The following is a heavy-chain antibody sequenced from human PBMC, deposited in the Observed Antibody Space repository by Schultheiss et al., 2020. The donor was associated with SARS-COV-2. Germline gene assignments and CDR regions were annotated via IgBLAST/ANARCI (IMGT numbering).Heavy chain of an antibody. D-gene: IGHD3-22*01. CDR3: ANQRSGYWYYFDY. CDR1: GFTFSDYY. CDR2: IWYDGSNK. V-gene: IGHV3-33*08. Sequence: GGSLRLSCAASGFTFSDYYMSWIRQAPGKGLEWVAVIWYDGSNKYYADSVKGRFTISRDNAKNTLYLQMNSLRAEDTALYYCANQRSGYWYYFDYWGQGTLVTVSS. J-gene: IGHJ4*02.